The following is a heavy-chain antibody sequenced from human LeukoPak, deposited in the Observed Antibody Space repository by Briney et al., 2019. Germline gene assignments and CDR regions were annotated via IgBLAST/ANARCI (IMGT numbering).Heavy chain of an antibody. CDR2: IYSGGST. V-gene: IGHV3-53*01. J-gene: IGHJ3*02. CDR3: ARGPRGLYGDAFDI. Sequence: GGSLRLSCATSGFTVSSNYMSWVRQAPGKGLEWVSVIYSGGSTYYADSVKGRFTISRDNSKNTLYLQINSLRAEDTAVYYCARGPRGLYGDAFDIWGQGTMVTVSS. CDR1: GFTVSSNY. D-gene: IGHD4-17*01.